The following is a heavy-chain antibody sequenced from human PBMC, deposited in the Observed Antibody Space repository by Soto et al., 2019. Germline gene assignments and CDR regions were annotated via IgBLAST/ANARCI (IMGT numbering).Heavy chain of an antibody. CDR3: AKDSFFFFLAGDGIRDTVPVSAFLLNRTSDL. V-gene: IGHV3-23*01. CDR2: ISGSGGST. J-gene: IGHJ2*01. Sequence: AISGSGGSTYYVEYVKGRFNISRDNSKTQLYLQMNSLRAEDTAVYYCAKDSFFFFLAGDGIRDTVPVSAFLLNRTSDL. D-gene: IGHD3-3*02.